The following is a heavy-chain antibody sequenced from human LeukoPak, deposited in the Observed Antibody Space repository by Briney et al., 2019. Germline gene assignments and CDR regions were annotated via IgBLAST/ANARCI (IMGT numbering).Heavy chain of an antibody. CDR3: AKRRGLELTYYYHMDV. V-gene: IGHV3-23*01. Sequence: GGSLRLSCAASGFSFSSYGMSWVRQAPGKGLEWVSIISGSGSSTYYADSVEGRFTISRDNSKNTLYLHMNSLRAEDTAVYYCAKRRGLELTYYYHMDVWGKGTTVTVSS. D-gene: IGHD1-7*01. J-gene: IGHJ6*03. CDR1: GFSFSSYG. CDR2: ISGSGSST.